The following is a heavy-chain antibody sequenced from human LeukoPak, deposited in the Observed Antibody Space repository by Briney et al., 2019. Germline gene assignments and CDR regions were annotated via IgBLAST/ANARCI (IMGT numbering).Heavy chain of an antibody. Sequence: GGSLRLSCAASGFTFSSYAMTWVRQAPGKGLEWVSAISGSGGSTYYADSVKGRFTISRDNSKNTLYLQMNSLRAEDTAVYYCAKDPYSSGWYYFDYWGQGTLVTVSS. D-gene: IGHD6-19*01. CDR3: AKDPYSSGWYYFDY. V-gene: IGHV3-23*01. J-gene: IGHJ4*02. CDR1: GFTFSSYA. CDR2: ISGSGGST.